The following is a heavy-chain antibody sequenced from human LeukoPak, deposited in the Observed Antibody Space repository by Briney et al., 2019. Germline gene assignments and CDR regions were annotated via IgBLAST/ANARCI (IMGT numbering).Heavy chain of an antibody. D-gene: IGHD2-2*01. CDR3: AKPKGYCSSTSCYGHFDY. Sequence: GSLRLSCAASGFTFSSYAMSWVRQAPGKGLEWVSAISGSGGSTYYADSVKGRFTISRDKSKNTLYLQMNSLRAEDTAVYYCAKPKGYCSSTSCYGHFDYWGQGTLVTVSS. CDR1: GFTFSSYA. J-gene: IGHJ4*02. V-gene: IGHV3-23*01. CDR2: ISGSGGST.